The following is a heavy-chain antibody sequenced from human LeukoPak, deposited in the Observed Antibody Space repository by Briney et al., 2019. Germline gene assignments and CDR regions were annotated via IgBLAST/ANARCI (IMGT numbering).Heavy chain of an antibody. J-gene: IGHJ6*03. V-gene: IGHV4-61*05. Sequence: SETLSLTCTVSGGSMSSTSYYWGWIRQPPGKGLEWIGYIYYSGSTNYNPSLKSRVTISVDTSKNQFSLKLSSVTAADTAVYYCARGNSGSWLQYYYYYYMDVWGKGTTVTVSS. CDR3: ARGNSGSWLQYYYYYYMDV. D-gene: IGHD1-26*01. CDR2: IYYSGST. CDR1: GGSMSSTSYY.